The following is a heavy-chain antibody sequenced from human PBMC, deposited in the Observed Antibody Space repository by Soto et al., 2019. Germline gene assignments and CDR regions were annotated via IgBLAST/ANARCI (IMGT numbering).Heavy chain of an antibody. CDR1: GGSICTSNW. V-gene: IGHV4-4*02. D-gene: IGHD6-13*01. Sequence: PSETLSLTCAVSGGSICTSNWWSWVRQPPGKGLEWIGEVYRTGSTTYNPSLESRLTISVDKSKNQFSLKLTSVTAADTAVYYCARARATIAAAAIFDCWGQGTLVTVSS. CDR3: ARARATIAAAAIFDC. J-gene: IGHJ4*02. CDR2: VYRTGST.